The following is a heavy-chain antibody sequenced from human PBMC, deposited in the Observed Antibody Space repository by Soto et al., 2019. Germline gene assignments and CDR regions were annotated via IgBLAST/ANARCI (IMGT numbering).Heavy chain of an antibody. J-gene: IGHJ6*02. Sequence: EASVKVSCKASGYTFTGYYMHWVRQAPGQGLEWMGWINPNSGGTNYAQKFQGWVTMTRDTSISTAYMELSRLRSDDTAVYYCARDRWPTAMVPDTLDYYYYGMDVWGQGTTVTVSS. V-gene: IGHV1-2*04. D-gene: IGHD5-18*01. CDR2: INPNSGGT. CDR3: ARDRWPTAMVPDTLDYYYYGMDV. CDR1: GYTFTGYY.